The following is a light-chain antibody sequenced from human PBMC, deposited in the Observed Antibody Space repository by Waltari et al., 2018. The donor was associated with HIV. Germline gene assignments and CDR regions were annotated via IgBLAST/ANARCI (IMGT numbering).Light chain of an antibody. V-gene: IGLV1-44*01. CDR1: NSNIGRYA. Sequence: QSVLTQPPSASGAPGQRVSISCSGGNSNIGRYAVSWYQQLPGTAPILLIDSNTQRPSGVPDRFSGSKSGTSASLAIGRLQSEDEADYYCAAWDDSLSGSWVFGGGTKLTVL. CDR3: AAWDDSLSGSWV. CDR2: SNT. J-gene: IGLJ2*01.